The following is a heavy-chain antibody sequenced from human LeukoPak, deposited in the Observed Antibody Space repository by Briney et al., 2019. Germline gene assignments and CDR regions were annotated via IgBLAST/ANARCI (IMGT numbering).Heavy chain of an antibody. CDR3: ARDKGGYYDFRSGYHNFDY. J-gene: IGHJ4*02. Sequence: AGGSLRLSCAASGFTFSSYSMNWVRQAPGKGLEGVSYISSSSSTIYYADSVKGRFTIARDNAKNSLYLQMNSLRAEDTAVYYCARDKGGYYDFRSGYHNFDYWGQGTLVTVSS. CDR2: ISSSSSTI. D-gene: IGHD3-3*01. V-gene: IGHV3-48*01. CDR1: GFTFSSYS.